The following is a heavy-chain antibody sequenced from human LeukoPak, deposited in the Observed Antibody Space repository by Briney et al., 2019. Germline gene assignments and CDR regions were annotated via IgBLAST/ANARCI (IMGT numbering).Heavy chain of an antibody. D-gene: IGHD1-7*01. CDR2: IKQDGSEK. CDR3: ARDDDWNYEDY. CDR1: GFTFSNYW. J-gene: IGHJ4*02. V-gene: IGHV3-7*01. Sequence: PGGSLRLSCAASGFTFSNYWMSWVRQAPGKGLPWVANIKQDGSEKNYVDSVKGRFTISRDNAKKSLYLQMNSLRAEDTAVYYCARDDDWNYEDYWGQGTLVTVSS.